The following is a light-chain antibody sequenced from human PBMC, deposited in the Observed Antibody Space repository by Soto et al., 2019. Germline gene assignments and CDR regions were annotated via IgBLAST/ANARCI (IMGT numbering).Light chain of an antibody. CDR2: GAS. J-gene: IGKJ2*01. CDR1: QSVSSYY. V-gene: IGKV3-20*01. CDR3: QQYGSSPLYT. Sequence: EIVLTQSPGTLSLSPGERATLSCRASQSVSSYYLAWYQHKPGQAPRLLMYGASTRATGIPDRFSGSGSGTDFTLTISRLELDDFAVYYCQQYGSSPLYTFGQGTKLEIK.